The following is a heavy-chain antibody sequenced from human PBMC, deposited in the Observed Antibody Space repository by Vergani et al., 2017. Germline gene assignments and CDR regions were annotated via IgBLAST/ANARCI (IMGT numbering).Heavy chain of an antibody. Sequence: QVQLQESGPGLVKPSETLSLTCTVSGGSVSSGSYYWSWIRQPPGKGLEWIGYIYYSGSTNYNPSLKSRVTISVDTSKNQFSLKLSSGTAADTAVYYCARGEGATVGGGRYWGQGTLVTVSS. J-gene: IGHJ4*02. D-gene: IGHD1-26*01. V-gene: IGHV4-61*01. CDR1: GGSVSSGSYY. CDR2: IYYSGST. CDR3: ARGEGATVGGGRY.